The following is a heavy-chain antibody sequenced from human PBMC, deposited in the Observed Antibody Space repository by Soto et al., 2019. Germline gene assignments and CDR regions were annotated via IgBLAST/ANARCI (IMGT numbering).Heavy chain of an antibody. J-gene: IGHJ4*02. V-gene: IGHV1-18*01. CDR2: ISAHNGNT. D-gene: IGHD1-1*01. CDR1: GYTFTSYG. Sequence: QVHLVQSGAEVKKPGASVKVSCKASGYTFTSYGITWVRQAPGQGLEWMGWISAHNGNTDYAQKLQGRVIVTRDTSTSTAYMELRSLISEDTAVYSCARGRYGDYWGQGALVTVSS. CDR3: ARGRYGDY.